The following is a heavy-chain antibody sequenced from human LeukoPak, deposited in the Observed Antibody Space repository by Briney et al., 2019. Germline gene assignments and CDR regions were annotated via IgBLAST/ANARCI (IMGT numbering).Heavy chain of an antibody. CDR2: IKSKTDGGTT. D-gene: IGHD2-8*01. Sequence: GGSLRLSCAASGFTFSNAWMSWVRQAPGKGLEWVGRIKSKTDGGTTDYAAPVKGRFTISRDDSKNTLYLQMNSLKTEDTAVYYCTTTMGYCTNGVCERGDYWGQGTLVTVSS. CDR1: GFTFSNAW. J-gene: IGHJ4*02. CDR3: TTTMGYCTNGVCERGDY. V-gene: IGHV3-15*01.